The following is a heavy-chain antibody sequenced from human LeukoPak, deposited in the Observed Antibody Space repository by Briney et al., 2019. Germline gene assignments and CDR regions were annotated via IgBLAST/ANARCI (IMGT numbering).Heavy chain of an antibody. V-gene: IGHV3-9*03. J-gene: IGHJ4*02. CDR2: ISWNSGSI. D-gene: IGHD3-22*01. CDR1: GFTFDDYA. Sequence: GRSLRLSCAASGFTFDDYAMHWVRQAPGKGLELVSGISWNSGSIGYADSVKCRFTISRDNAKNSLYLQMNSLRAEDMDLYYCAKDHYDSSGCGNYFDYWGKGTLVTVSS. CDR3: AKDHYDSSGCGNYFDY.